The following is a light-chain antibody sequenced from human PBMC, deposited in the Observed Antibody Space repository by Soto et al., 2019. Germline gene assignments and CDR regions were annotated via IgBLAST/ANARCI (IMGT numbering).Light chain of an antibody. V-gene: IGKV3-15*01. CDR3: QQYNNWPRT. CDR2: GAS. J-gene: IGKJ1*01. CDR1: QSVNIN. Sequence: EIGMTQSPATLSVSPGDRATLSCRASQSVNINLAWYQHKPGQAPRLLIFGASTRATGVPARFSGGGSGTEFTLTISSLQSEDFAVYYCQQYNNWPRTFGQGTKVDIK.